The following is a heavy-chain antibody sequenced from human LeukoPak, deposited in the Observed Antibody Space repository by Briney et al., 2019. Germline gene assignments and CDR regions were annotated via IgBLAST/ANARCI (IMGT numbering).Heavy chain of an antibody. Sequence: GASVTVSCLASVYTFTTYDINWVRQAPGQGVEWMGWMNPNSGYTGYAQKFQGRVTITRDTSISTAHMELSSLRSEDTAVYYCARVAGSIDYWGQGTLVTVSS. CDR1: VYTFTTYD. V-gene: IGHV1-8*03. D-gene: IGHD6-19*01. CDR2: MNPNSGYT. J-gene: IGHJ4*02. CDR3: ARVAGSIDY.